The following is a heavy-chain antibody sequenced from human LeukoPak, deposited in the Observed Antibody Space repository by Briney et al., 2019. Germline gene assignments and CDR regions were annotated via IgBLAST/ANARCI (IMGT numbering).Heavy chain of an antibody. J-gene: IGHJ4*02. V-gene: IGHV4-61*02. Sequence: SQTLSLTCTVSGDSISSGNRYWSWVRQPAGEGREWIGRFYSSGTTKYNPSLKSRVTISLDTSKNQFSLKLSSVTAADTAVYYCATYSDGWHYFDYWGQGTLVTVSS. CDR1: GDSISSGNRY. D-gene: IGHD5-24*01. CDR2: FYSSGTT. CDR3: ATYSDGWHYFDY.